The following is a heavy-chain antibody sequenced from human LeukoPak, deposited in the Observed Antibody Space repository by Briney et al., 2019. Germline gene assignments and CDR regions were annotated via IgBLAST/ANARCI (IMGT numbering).Heavy chain of an antibody. V-gene: IGHV3-23*01. J-gene: IGHJ6*03. Sequence: GGSLRLSCAASGFTFSSYAMSWVRQAPGKGLEWVSAISGSGGSTYYADSVKGRFTISRDNSKNTLYLQMNSLRAEDTAVYYCAKDRPDGRKTKYYYMDVWGKGTTVTVSS. CDR3: AKDRPDGRKTKYYYMDV. CDR2: ISGSGGST. CDR1: GFTFSSYA.